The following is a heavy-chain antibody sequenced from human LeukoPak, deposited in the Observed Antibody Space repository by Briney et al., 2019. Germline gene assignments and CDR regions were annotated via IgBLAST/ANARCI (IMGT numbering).Heavy chain of an antibody. CDR3: AREYSSGWTYYFDY. D-gene: IGHD6-19*01. CDR1: GFTFSSYA. Sequence: PGGSLRLSCAASGFTFSSYAMHWVRQAPGKGLEWVAVISYDGSNKYYADSVKGRFTISRGNSKNTLYLQMNSLRAEDTAVYYCAREYSSGWTYYFDYWGQGTLVTVSS. CDR2: ISYDGSNK. J-gene: IGHJ4*02. V-gene: IGHV3-30*04.